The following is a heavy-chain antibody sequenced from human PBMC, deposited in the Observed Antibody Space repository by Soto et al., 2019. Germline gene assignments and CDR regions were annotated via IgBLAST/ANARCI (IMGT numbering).Heavy chain of an antibody. CDR3: ARDLAAGDL. CDR1: GYTFINYY. Sequence: GASVKVSCKASGYTFINYYIHWVRQAPGQGLEWMAIINPMGGSTNYAQEFQGRVTLTSDTSTSTAYMELSSLRFEDTALFYCARDLAAGDLWGQGTLVTVSS. CDR2: INPMGGST. J-gene: IGHJ5*02. V-gene: IGHV1-46*01. D-gene: IGHD6-13*01.